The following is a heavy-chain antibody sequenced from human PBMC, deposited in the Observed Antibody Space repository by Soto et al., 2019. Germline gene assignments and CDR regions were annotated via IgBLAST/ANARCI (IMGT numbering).Heavy chain of an antibody. V-gene: IGHV3-23*01. CDR3: VKFGAPRYFAY. CDR2: ISASSTST. D-gene: IGHD3-16*01. Sequence: EVQLLESGGGLVQPGGSLRLSCAASGFSFSSSAMTWARQAPGKGLEWVSFISASSTSTYYADSVQGRFTISRDNSKNTLYLQMSSLRAEDTALYYCVKFGAPRYFAYWGQGTPVTVSS. J-gene: IGHJ4*02. CDR1: GFSFSSSA.